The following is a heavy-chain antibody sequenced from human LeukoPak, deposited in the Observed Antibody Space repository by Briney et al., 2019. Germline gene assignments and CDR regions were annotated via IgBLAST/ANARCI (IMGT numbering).Heavy chain of an antibody. CDR1: GFTFSSYS. J-gene: IGHJ4*02. CDR2: ISSSSTYI. Sequence: GGSLRLSCAASGFTFSSYSMNWVRQAPGKGLEWVSSISSSSTYIYYADSVKGRFTISRDNAKNSLYLQMNSLRAEDTAVYYCARVLIKQLVSFDYWGQGTLVTVSS. CDR3: ARVLIKQLVSFDY. V-gene: IGHV3-21*01. D-gene: IGHD6-13*01.